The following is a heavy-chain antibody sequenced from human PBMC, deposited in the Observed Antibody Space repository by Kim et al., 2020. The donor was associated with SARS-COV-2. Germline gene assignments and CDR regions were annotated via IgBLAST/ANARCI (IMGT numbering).Heavy chain of an antibody. CDR3: ARMYSSSSVESFDY. V-gene: IGHV4-31*02. J-gene: IGHJ4*02. D-gene: IGHD6-6*01. Sequence: TPSLKSRVTISVDTSKTQFSLKLSSVTAADTAVYYCARMYSSSSVESFDYWGQGTLVTVSS.